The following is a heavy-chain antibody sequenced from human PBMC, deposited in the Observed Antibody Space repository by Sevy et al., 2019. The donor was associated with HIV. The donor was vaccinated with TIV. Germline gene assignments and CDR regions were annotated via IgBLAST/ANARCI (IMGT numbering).Heavy chain of an antibody. V-gene: IGHV3-7*03. CDR1: GFTFDMYW. CDR2: IRQDGNEI. J-gene: IGHJ4*02. Sequence: LSLTCDASGFTFDMYWMQWVRQAPGKGLEWVANIRQDGNEIYYAASVRGRFTISRDNAKGSLYLQMNNLRVEDTATYYCARRYFDFWGQGTLVTVSS. CDR3: ARRYFDF.